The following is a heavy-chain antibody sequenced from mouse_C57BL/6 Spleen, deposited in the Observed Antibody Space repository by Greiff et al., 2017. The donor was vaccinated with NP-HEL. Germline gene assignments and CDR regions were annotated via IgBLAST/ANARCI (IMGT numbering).Heavy chain of an antibody. V-gene: IGHV1-50*01. J-gene: IGHJ4*01. CDR3: ARREVTGDY. CDR2: IDPSDSYT. CDR1: GYTFTSYW. D-gene: IGHD2-2*01. Sequence: QVQLKQSGAELVKPGASVKLSCKASGYTFTSYWMQWVKQRPGQGLEWIGEIDPSDSYTNYNQKFKGKATLTVDTSSSTAYMQLSSLTSEDSAVYYCARREVTGDYWGQGTSVTVSS.